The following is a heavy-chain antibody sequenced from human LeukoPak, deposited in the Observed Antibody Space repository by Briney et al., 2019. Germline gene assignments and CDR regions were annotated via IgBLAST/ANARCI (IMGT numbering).Heavy chain of an antibody. CDR2: IYTSGSA. Sequence: SETLSLTCIVSSASISSSGYYWSWIRQPAGKGLEWIGRIYTSGSANYNPSLKSRVTISVDTSKNQFSLKLSSVTAADTAVYYCAGVFGGPVSRRFDPWGQGTLITVSS. D-gene: IGHD4-23*01. J-gene: IGHJ5*02. CDR1: SASISSSGYY. CDR3: AGVFGGPVSRRFDP. V-gene: IGHV4-61*02.